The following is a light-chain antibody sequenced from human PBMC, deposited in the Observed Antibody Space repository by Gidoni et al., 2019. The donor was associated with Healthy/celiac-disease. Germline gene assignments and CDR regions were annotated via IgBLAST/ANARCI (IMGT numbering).Light chain of an antibody. CDR2: LGS. CDR3: MQALQTSWT. V-gene: IGKV2-28*01. Sequence: DIVMTQSPPSLPVTPGEPASISCRSSQSLLHSNGYNYLDWYLQKPGQSPKLLIYLGSNRASGVPDRFSGSGSGTDFTLKISRVEAEDVGVYYCMQALQTSWTFGQGTKVEIK. CDR1: QSLLHSNGYNY. J-gene: IGKJ1*01.